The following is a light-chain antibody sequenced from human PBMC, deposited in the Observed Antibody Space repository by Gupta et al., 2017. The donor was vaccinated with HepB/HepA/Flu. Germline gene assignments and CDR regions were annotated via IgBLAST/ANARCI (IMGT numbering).Light chain of an antibody. Sequence: DIVMTQSPDSLPVSLGERATISCKSSQSVLYSSNNKNHLSWYQQKPGQPPKMLIYWASTRESGVPDRFSGSGSGTDFTLTISSLQAEDVAVYYCQQYYSSPCSFGQGTKLEIK. CDR3: QQYYSSPCS. J-gene: IGKJ2*04. CDR1: QSVLYSSNNKNH. V-gene: IGKV4-1*01. CDR2: WAS.